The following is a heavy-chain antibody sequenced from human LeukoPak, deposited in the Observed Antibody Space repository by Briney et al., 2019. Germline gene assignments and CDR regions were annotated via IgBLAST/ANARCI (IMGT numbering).Heavy chain of an antibody. CDR3: ATDSWSRDAFDI. J-gene: IGHJ3*02. D-gene: IGHD3-22*01. Sequence: PSETLSLTCAVYGGSFSGYYWSWIRQPPGKGLEWIGEINHSGRTNYNPSLKSRVTISVDTSKNQFSLKLSSVTAADTAVYYCATDSWSRDAFDIWGQGTMVTVSS. CDR2: INHSGRT. V-gene: IGHV4-34*01. CDR1: GGSFSGYY.